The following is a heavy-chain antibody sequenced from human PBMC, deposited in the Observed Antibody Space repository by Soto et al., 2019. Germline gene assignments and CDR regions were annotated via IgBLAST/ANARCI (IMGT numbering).Heavy chain of an antibody. D-gene: IGHD1-26*01. Sequence: EIQLLESGGGLVQPGGSLRLSCATSGFTFSDHAMHWVRQAPGEGLEWVSGIRGDFVTTPYADSVKGRFTISRDNSQNTLYLQMNSLRAEDTAIYYCVKEGKMGAEGFDFWGQGTLVTVSS. J-gene: IGHJ4*02. V-gene: IGHV3-23*01. CDR2: IRGDFVTT. CDR3: VKEGKMGAEGFDF. CDR1: GFTFSDHA.